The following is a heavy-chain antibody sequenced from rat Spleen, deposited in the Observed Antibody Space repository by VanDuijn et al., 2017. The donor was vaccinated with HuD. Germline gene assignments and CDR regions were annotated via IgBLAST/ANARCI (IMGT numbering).Heavy chain of an antibody. CDR3: TRETVLGAPWDY. D-gene: IGHD5-1*01. J-gene: IGHJ2*01. V-gene: IGHV5-27*01. CDR1: GLPFSSYY. Sequence: EVQLVESGGGLVQPGRSLKLSCAASGLPFSSYYMAWVRQAPTKGLEWVASISPSGDITYYPDSVKGRFTISRDNAKSTLYLQMNSLRSEDTATYYCTRETVLGAPWDYWGQGVMVTVSS. CDR2: ISPSGDIT.